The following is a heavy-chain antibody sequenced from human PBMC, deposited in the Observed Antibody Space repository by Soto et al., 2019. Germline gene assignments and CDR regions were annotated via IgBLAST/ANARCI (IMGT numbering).Heavy chain of an antibody. V-gene: IGHV4-61*01. CDR2: IDYSGST. J-gene: IGHJ4*02. CDR1: GGSVSSGTYY. CDR3: TRARYGDHFDS. D-gene: IGHD4-17*01. Sequence: SETLSLTCTVAGGSVSSGTYYWTWIRQPPGKGLEWIGYIDYSGSTNYNPSLRSRITITIDTSSNQFSLNLASVTAADAAVYYCTRARYGDHFDSWGQGTLVTVSS.